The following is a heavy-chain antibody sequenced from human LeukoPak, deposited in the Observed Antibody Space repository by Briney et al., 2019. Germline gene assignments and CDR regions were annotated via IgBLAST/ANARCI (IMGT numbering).Heavy chain of an antibody. CDR3: AREMGYGTKEDAFDI. Sequence: GGSLRLSCAASGFTFSDYVMHWDRQAPGKGLEWVALISYNGRNKDYADSVKGRFTVSRDNSKKTVYLEMNSLRAEDTAVFYCAREMGYGTKEDAFDIWGQGTMVTVSS. CDR2: ISYNGRNK. V-gene: IGHV3-30*03. J-gene: IGHJ3*02. D-gene: IGHD2-8*01. CDR1: GFTFSDYV.